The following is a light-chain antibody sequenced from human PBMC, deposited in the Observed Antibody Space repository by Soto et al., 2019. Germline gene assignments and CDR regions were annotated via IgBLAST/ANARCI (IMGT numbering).Light chain of an antibody. Sequence: QSVLTKPPSTSGTPGQRVTISCSGSSSNIGSNHVYWYQQFPGMTPKLLMYRSDQRPTGVPDRFSGYKSGTSASLDISGLRSDDEADYYCSARDDRLSGVVFGGGTKLTVL. CDR2: RSD. CDR3: SARDDRLSGVV. V-gene: IGLV1-47*01. CDR1: SSNIGSNH. J-gene: IGLJ2*01.